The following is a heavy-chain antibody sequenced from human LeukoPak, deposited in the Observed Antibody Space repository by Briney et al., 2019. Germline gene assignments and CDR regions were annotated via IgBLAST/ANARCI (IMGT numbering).Heavy chain of an antibody. CDR1: GGSFSGYY. Sequence: SETQSLTCAVYGGSFSGYYWSWVRQPPGKGLEWIGEINHSGSTNYNPSLKSRVTISVDTSKNQFSLKLSSVTAADTAVYYCARGEYYYDSSGYSPEVFDYWGQGTLVTVSS. V-gene: IGHV4-34*01. J-gene: IGHJ4*02. D-gene: IGHD3-22*01. CDR3: ARGEYYYDSSGYSPEVFDY. CDR2: INHSGST.